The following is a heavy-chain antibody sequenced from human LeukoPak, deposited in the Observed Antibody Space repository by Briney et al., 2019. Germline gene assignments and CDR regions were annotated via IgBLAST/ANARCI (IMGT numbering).Heavy chain of an antibody. CDR3: ALAPLGYSGSYYFDY. D-gene: IGHD1-26*01. J-gene: IGHJ4*02. V-gene: IGHV3-30-3*01. Sequence: GRSLRLSCAASGFTFSSYAMPWVRQAPGKGLEWVAVISYDGSNKYYADSVKGRFTISRDNSKNTLYLQMNSLRAEDTAVYYCALAPLGYSGSYYFDYWGQGTLVTVSS. CDR1: GFTFSSYA. CDR2: ISYDGSNK.